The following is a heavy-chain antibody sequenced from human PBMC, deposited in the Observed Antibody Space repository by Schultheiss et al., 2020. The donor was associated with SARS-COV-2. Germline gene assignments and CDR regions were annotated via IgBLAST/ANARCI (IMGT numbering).Heavy chain of an antibody. V-gene: IGHV3-11*01. J-gene: IGHJ6*02. CDR3: AKVGAAGRYYYYGMDV. CDR1: GFTFSDYF. CDR2: ISHSGATT. Sequence: GGSLRLSCAASGFTFSDYFMTWIRRAPGTGLQWVAYISHSGATTYYADSVKGRFTISRDNSKNTLYLQMNSLRAEDTAVYYCAKVGAAGRYYYYGMDVWGQGTTVTVSS. D-gene: IGHD6-13*01.